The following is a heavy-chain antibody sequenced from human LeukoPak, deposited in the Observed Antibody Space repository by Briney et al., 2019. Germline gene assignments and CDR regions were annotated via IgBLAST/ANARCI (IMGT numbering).Heavy chain of an antibody. D-gene: IGHD3-22*01. J-gene: IGHJ3*02. Sequence: GGSLRLSCAASGFTFSSYAMSWVRQAPGKGLEWVSAISGSGGSTYYADSVKGRFTISRDNAKNTLYLQMNSLRAEDTAVYYCASNADYYDSSGSLGAFDIWGQGTMVTVSS. CDR2: ISGSGGST. CDR1: GFTFSSYA. V-gene: IGHV3-23*01. CDR3: ASNADYYDSSGSLGAFDI.